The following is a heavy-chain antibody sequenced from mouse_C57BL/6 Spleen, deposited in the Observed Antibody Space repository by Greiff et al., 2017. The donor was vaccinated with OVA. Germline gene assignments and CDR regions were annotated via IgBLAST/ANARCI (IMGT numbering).Heavy chain of an antibody. D-gene: IGHD1-1*01. Sequence: EVKLVESGGGLVKLGGSLKLSCAASGFTFSSYAMSWVRQTPEKRLEWVATISDGGSYTYYPDNVKGRFTISRDNAKNNLYLQMSHLKSEDTAMYYCARDGDYGSSPFAYWGQGTLVTVSA. CDR1: GFTFSSYA. J-gene: IGHJ3*01. V-gene: IGHV5-4*01. CDR3: ARDGDYGSSPFAY. CDR2: ISDGGSYT.